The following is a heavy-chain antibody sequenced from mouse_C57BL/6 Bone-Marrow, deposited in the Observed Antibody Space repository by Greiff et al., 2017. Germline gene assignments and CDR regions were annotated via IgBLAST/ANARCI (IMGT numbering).Heavy chain of an antibody. CDR1: GFTFSDYY. V-gene: IGHV5-12*01. J-gene: IGHJ3*01. CDR2: ISNGGGST. Sequence: EVMLVESGGGLVQPGGSLKLSCAASGFTFSDYYMYWVRQTPEKRLEWVAYISNGGGSTYYPDTVKGRFTISRDNAKNTLYLQMSRLKSEDTAMYYCASYDYGPWFAYWGQGTLVTVSA. D-gene: IGHD2-4*01. CDR3: ASYDYGPWFAY.